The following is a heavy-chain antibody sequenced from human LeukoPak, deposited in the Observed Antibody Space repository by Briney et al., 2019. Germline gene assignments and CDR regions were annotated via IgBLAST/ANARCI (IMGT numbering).Heavy chain of an antibody. CDR1: GGSISSGGYY. CDR2: IYYSGST. CDR3: ARDGGASSPDY. J-gene: IGHJ4*02. Sequence: SETLSLTCTVSGGSISSGGYYWSWIRQHPGKGLEWIGYIYYSGSTYYNPSLKSRVTISVDASKNQFSLKLGSVTAADTAVYYCARDGGASSPDYWGQGTLVTVS. D-gene: IGHD3-3*01. V-gene: IGHV4-31*03.